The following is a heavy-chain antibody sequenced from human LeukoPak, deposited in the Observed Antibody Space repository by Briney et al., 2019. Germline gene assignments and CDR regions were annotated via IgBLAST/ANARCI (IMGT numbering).Heavy chain of an antibody. J-gene: IGHJ4*02. V-gene: IGHV3-66*02. D-gene: IGHD6-19*01. CDR1: GFSVSSSY. CDR3: ARDKLGSGYSSDFDY. Sequence: GGSLRLSCAASGFSVSSSYMNWVRQAPGKGLEWVSAIYTGGTTYYADSVKGRFTISRDNSKNTLYLQMNSLRAEDTAVYYCARDKLGSGYSSDFDYWGQGTLVTVSS. CDR2: IYTGGTT.